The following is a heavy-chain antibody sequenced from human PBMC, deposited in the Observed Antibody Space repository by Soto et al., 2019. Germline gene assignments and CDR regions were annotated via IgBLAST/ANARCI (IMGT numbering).Heavy chain of an antibody. V-gene: IGHV3-21*01. D-gene: IGHD2-15*01. CDR2: ISSSSSYI. Sequence: GGSLRLSCAASGFTFSSYNMNWVRQAPGKGLEWVSSISSSSSYIYYADSLKGRFTISRDNAKNSLYLQMNSLRAEDTAVYYCARDNRAYCSGGSCYWFDPWGQGTLVTVSS. CDR1: GFTFSSYN. CDR3: ARDNRAYCSGGSCYWFDP. J-gene: IGHJ5*02.